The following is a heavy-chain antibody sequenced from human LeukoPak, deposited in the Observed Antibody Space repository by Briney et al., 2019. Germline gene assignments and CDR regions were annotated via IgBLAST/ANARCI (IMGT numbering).Heavy chain of an antibody. CDR1: GFTFSSYT. D-gene: IGHD2-2*01. V-gene: IGHV3-30-3*01. J-gene: IGHJ4*02. CDR2: ISYDGDNK. Sequence: GGSLRLSCAASGFTFSSYTLHWVRQAPGKGLEWVAVISYDGDNKYYADSVRGRSTISRDNSKNTLYLQINSLRAEDTAVYYCANLYCSSTSCPLDYWGQGTLVTVSS. CDR3: ANLYCSSTSCPLDY.